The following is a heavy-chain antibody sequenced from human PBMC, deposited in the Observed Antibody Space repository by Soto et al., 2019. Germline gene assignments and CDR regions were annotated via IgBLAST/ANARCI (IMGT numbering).Heavy chain of an antibody. Sequence: QVQLVQSGAEVKKPGSSVKVSCKASGGTFSSYAISWVRQAPGQGLEWMGGIIPIFGTANYAQKFQGRVTINADESTSTAYMELSSLRSEDTAVYYCARDAYCGGDCYSVGDYWGQGTLVTVSS. V-gene: IGHV1-69*01. CDR1: GGTFSSYA. CDR3: ARDAYCGGDCYSVGDY. D-gene: IGHD2-21*02. J-gene: IGHJ4*02. CDR2: IIPIFGTA.